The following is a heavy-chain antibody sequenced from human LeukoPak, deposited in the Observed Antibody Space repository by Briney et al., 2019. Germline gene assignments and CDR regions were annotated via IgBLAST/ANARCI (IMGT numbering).Heavy chain of an antibody. Sequence: PSETLSLTCTVSGGSISSYYGSWIRQPPGKGLEWIGYIYYSGSTNCNPSLESRVTISVDTSKNQFPLKLSSVTAADTAVYYCARVQTGGHLDYWGQGTLVTVSS. CDR2: IYYSGST. CDR1: GGSISSYY. D-gene: IGHD1-14*01. J-gene: IGHJ4*02. V-gene: IGHV4-59*01. CDR3: ARVQTGGHLDY.